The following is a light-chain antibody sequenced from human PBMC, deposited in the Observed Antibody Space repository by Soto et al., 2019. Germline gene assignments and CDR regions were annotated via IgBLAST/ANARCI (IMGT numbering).Light chain of an antibody. CDR3: AAWDDSLSGLWV. CDR2: SNN. J-gene: IGLJ3*02. V-gene: IGLV1-47*02. CDR1: SSNIGSNY. Sequence: QSVLTQPPSASGTPGQRVTISCSGSSSNIGSNYVYWYQQLPGTAPKLLIYSNNQRPSGVPDRFSGSKSGTSASLAISGLRSEDEADYDCAAWDDSLSGLWVFGGGTQLTVL.